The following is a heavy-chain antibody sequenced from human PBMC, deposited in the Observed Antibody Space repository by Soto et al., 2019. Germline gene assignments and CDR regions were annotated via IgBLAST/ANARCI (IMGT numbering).Heavy chain of an antibody. J-gene: IGHJ4*02. V-gene: IGHV1-24*01. CDR3: ATVYIGLLTTLTTIDF. CDR1: GYTLTELS. Sequence: ASVKVSCKVSGYTLTELSMHWVRQAPGKGLEWMGGFDPEDGETIYAQKFQGRVTMTEDTSTDTAYMELSSLRSEDTAVCYCATVYIGLLTTLTTIDFRGPGTLVTGFS. D-gene: IGHD4-17*01. CDR2: FDPEDGET.